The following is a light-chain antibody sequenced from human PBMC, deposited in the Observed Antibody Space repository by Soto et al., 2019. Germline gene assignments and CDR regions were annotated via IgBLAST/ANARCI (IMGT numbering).Light chain of an antibody. CDR2: GSS. CDR3: QQYTNWPPIT. Sequence: EIVITQSPSTLSLSPLERSTLSCGASQSVGSNLAWFQQKPGQAPRLLIYGSSTRATGVPARFSGSGSGADFTLTISNLQSEDFAVYYCQQYTNWPPITFGQGTRLEIK. J-gene: IGKJ5*01. V-gene: IGKV3-15*01. CDR1: QSVGSN.